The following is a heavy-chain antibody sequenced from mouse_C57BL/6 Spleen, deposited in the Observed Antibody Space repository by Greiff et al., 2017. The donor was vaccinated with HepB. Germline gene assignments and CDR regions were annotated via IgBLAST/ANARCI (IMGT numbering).Heavy chain of an antibody. CDR1: GYTFTSYW. D-gene: IGHD4-1*01. Sequence: VQLQQPGAELVRPGTSVKLSCKASGYTFTSYWMHWVKQRPGQGLEWIGVIDPSDSYTNYNQKFKGKATLTVDTSSSTAYMQLSSLTAEDSSVYCCAREGELGRFAYWGQGTLVTVSA. V-gene: IGHV1-59*01. CDR2: IDPSDSYT. CDR3: AREGELGRFAY. J-gene: IGHJ3*01.